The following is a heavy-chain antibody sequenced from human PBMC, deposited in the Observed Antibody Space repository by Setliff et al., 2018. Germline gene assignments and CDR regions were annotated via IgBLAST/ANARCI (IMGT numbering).Heavy chain of an antibody. CDR2: IKQDESEK. J-gene: IGHJ4*02. CDR3: ARSENCFSTHCSPYDY. Sequence: AGGSLRLSCAASGFTFTNYWINWVRQAPGKGLEWVANIKQDESEKHYVGSVKGRFTISRDNARNSVYLQMNSLRAEGAAVYYCARSENCFSTHCSPYDYWGQGTLVTVSS. V-gene: IGHV3-7*01. D-gene: IGHD2-2*01. CDR1: GFTFTNYW.